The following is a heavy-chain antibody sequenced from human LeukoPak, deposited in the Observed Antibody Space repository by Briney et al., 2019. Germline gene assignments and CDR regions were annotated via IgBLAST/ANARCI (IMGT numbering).Heavy chain of an antibody. CDR3: ARSFGSGSYFFDY. J-gene: IGHJ4*02. CDR1: GGTISSGGYP. Sequence: SETLSLTCTVSGGTISSGGYPWSWIRQPPGKGLEWIGYIYYSGSTNYNPSLKSRVTISVDTSRNQFSLKLSSVTAADTAVYYCARSFGSGSYFFDYWGQGTLVTVSS. CDR2: IYYSGST. D-gene: IGHD3-10*01. V-gene: IGHV4-61*08.